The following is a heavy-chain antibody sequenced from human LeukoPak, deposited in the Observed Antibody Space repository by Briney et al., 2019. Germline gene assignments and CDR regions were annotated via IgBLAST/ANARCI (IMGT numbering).Heavy chain of an antibody. CDR1: GCTVTSNY. CDR3: AREVYGGLDY. V-gene: IGHV3-53*01. CDR2: IYSGGST. D-gene: IGHD4-23*01. Sequence: GGSLRLSCAASGCTVTSNYMSRVRQAPGKGLEWVSVIYSGGSTYYADSVKGRFTISRDNSKNTLYLQMNSLRAEDTAVYYCAREVYGGLDYWGQGTLVTVSS. J-gene: IGHJ4*02.